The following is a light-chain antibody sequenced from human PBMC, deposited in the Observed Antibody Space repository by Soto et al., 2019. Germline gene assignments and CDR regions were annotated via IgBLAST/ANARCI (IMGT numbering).Light chain of an antibody. J-gene: IGKJ5*01. CDR2: DAS. CDR3: QQYDNLPQFP. V-gene: IGKV1-33*01. Sequence: DIQMTQSPSSLSGSVGDRVTITCHASQDINNYLNWYQQKPGKAPKLLIYDASNLDTGGPSRFSGSGSGPDFTFTITSLHPEDIATYDCQQYDNLPQFPYGKGTRPEIK. CDR1: QDINNY.